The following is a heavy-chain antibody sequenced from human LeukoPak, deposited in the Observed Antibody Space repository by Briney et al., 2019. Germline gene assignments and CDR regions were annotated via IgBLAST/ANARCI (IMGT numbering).Heavy chain of an antibody. J-gene: IGHJ4*02. Sequence: PGGSLRLSCVASGFTFRDYWMTWIRQAPGKGLEWVANIKEDGSEKNYADSVKGRFTTSRDNSKNSVYLQMNNLRGEDTAVYYCARARYGDFWGQGNRVTVSS. CDR2: IKEDGSEK. V-gene: IGHV3-7*01. CDR3: ARARYGDF. CDR1: GFTFRDYW. D-gene: IGHD1-14*01.